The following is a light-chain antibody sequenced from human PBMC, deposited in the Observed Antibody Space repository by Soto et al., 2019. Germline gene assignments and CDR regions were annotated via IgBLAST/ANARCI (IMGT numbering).Light chain of an antibody. J-gene: IGLJ3*02. CDR3: AAWDDSLNGRL. CDR1: SSNIGSNT. V-gene: IGLV1-44*01. CDR2: GNN. Sequence: QSVLTQPPSAPGTPGRRVSISCSGSSSNIGSNTVNWYQQLPGTAPKLLIYGNNQRPSGVPDRFSGSKSGTSASLTINGLQSGDEADYYCAAWDDSLNGRLFGGGTKVTVL.